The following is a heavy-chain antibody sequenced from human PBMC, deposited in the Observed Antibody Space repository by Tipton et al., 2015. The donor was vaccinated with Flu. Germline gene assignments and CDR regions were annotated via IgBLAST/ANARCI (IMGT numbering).Heavy chain of an antibody. CDR2: LYYSGGA. D-gene: IGHD3-10*01. CDR1: GGSITTSGYF. J-gene: IGHJ4*02. V-gene: IGHV4-39*07. CDR3: ARVIRMTMIRGIRDPYYFDF. Sequence: TLSLTCTVSGGSITTSGYFWSWLRQPPGKGLEWIGSLYYSGGARHNPSLTSRVAIPGDTSNNHFSLKLTNVTAADTAVYFCARVIRMTMIRGIRDPYYFDFWGQGMLVTVSS.